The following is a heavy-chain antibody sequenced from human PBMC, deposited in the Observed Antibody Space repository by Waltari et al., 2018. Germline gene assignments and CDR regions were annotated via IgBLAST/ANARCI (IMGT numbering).Heavy chain of an antibody. CDR1: GFTFSSYA. CDR2: ISSNGGSK. Sequence: EVQLVESGGGLVQPGGSLRLSCAASGFTFSSYAMHWVRQAPGKGLEYVSAISSNGGSKYYADSVKGRFTISRDNSKNTLYLQMGSLRAEDMAVYYCARSSHDYGGNSSPELVDYWGQGTLVTVSS. J-gene: IGHJ4*02. V-gene: IGHV3-64*07. CDR3: ARSSHDYGGNSSPELVDY. D-gene: IGHD2-21*02.